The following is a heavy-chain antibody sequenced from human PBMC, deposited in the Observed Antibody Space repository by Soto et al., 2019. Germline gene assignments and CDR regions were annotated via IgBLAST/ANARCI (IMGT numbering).Heavy chain of an antibody. J-gene: IGHJ5*02. D-gene: IGHD2-21*02. CDR1: GYSISSSNW. CDR2: TYYSGST. CDR3: ARIVLFKYCGGDCESGGGWFDP. V-gene: IGHV4-28*01. Sequence: SEPLSLTCAVSGYSISSSNWWGWIRQPPGKGLEWIGYTYYSGSTYYNPSLKSRVTMSVDTSKNQFSLKLSSVTAVDTAVYYCARIVLFKYCGGDCESGGGWFDPWGQGTLVTVSS.